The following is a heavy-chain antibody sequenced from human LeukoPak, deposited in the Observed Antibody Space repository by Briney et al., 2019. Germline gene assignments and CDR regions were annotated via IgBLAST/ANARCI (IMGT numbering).Heavy chain of an antibody. D-gene: IGHD3-22*01. CDR1: GFTFSSYS. V-gene: IGHV3-48*01. CDR2: ISSSSTI. J-gene: IGHJ4*02. CDR3: ARVLHKRNYDSTTYYGY. Sequence: PGGTLRLSCAASGFTFSSYSMNWVRQAPGKGLEWVSYISSSSTIYYADSVKGRFTISRDNAKNSLYLQMNSLRAEDTAVYYCARVLHKRNYDSTTYYGYWGQGTLVTVSS.